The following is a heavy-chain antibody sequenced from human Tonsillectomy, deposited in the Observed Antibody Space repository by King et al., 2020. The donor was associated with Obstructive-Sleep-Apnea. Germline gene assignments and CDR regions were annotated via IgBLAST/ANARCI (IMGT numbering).Heavy chain of an antibody. D-gene: IGHD2-15*01. Sequence: VQLQQWGAGLLKPSETLSLTCAVYGGSFSGYYWSWIRQPPGKGLEWIGEINHSGSTNYNPSLKSRVTISVDTSKNQFSLKLSSVTAADTAVYYCARAGDIVVVVAAARLTYFDYWGQGTLVTVSS. CDR3: ARAGDIVVVVAAARLTYFDY. V-gene: IGHV4-34*01. CDR2: INHSGST. J-gene: IGHJ4*02. CDR1: GGSFSGYY.